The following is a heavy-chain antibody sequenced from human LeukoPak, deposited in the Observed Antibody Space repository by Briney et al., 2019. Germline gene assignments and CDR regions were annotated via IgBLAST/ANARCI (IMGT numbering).Heavy chain of an antibody. D-gene: IGHD2-15*01. CDR2: IYYSGST. V-gene: IGHV4-59*01. CDR1: GGSISSYY. Sequence: SETLSLTCTVSGGSISSYYWSWIRQPPGKGLEWIGYIYYSGSTNYNPSLKSRVTISVDTSKNQFSLKLSSVTAADTAAYYCASGLLPVLFDYWGQGTLVTVSS. CDR3: ASGLLPVLFDY. J-gene: IGHJ4*02.